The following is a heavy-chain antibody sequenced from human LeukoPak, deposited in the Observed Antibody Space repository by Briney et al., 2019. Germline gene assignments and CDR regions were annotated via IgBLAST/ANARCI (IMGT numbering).Heavy chain of an antibody. V-gene: IGHV4-34*01. CDR2: INHSGST. Sequence: SETLSLTCAVYSGSFSGYYWSWIRQPPGKGLEWIGEINHSGSTNYNPSLKSRVTISEDTSKNQFSVKLSSVTDADTAVYYCAKRGISTSLTREWFDAWSQGTLVTVSS. CDR3: AKRGISTSLTREWFDA. D-gene: IGHD2-2*01. J-gene: IGHJ5*02. CDR1: SGSFSGYY.